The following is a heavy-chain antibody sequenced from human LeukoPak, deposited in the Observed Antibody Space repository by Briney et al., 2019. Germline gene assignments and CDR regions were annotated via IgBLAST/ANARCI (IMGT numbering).Heavy chain of an antibody. CDR1: GVSLKYYY. CDR2: IYYTGST. CDR3: AREGRENDSSGYFDY. Sequence: RPSETLSLTCTISGVSLKYYYWNWIRQSPGKGLEWIGYIYYTGSTKYNPSLESRVTISLDTSENQFSLKLSTVTAADTAVYYCAREGRENDSSGYFDYWGQGTLVPV. J-gene: IGHJ4*02. D-gene: IGHD3-22*01. V-gene: IGHV4-59*01.